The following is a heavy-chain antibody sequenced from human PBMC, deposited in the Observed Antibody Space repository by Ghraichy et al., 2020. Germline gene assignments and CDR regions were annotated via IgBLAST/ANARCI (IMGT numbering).Heavy chain of an antibody. CDR2: LYHTGRR. CDR1: GASITSNW. Sequence: SETLSLTCVVSGASITSNWWSWVRQSPGKGLEWIGELYHTGRRNYNPSLQSRATISIDKSKNQFSVDLSSVTPADTAMYYCARHTAATGTRCFDYWGQGILVTVSS. J-gene: IGHJ4*02. D-gene: IGHD5-18*01. V-gene: IGHV4-4*02. CDR3: ARHTAATGTRCFDY.